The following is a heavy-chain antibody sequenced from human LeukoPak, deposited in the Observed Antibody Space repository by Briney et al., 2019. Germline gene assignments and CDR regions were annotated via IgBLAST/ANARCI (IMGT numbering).Heavy chain of an antibody. CDR3: ASSNSPYDDY. D-gene: IGHD6-13*01. CDR1: GFTFDDYA. Sequence: GRSLRLSCAASGFTFDDYAMHWVRQAPGKGLEWVSGISWNSGSIGYADSVKGRFTISRDNAKNSLYLQMNSLRAEDTAVYYCASSNSPYDDYWGQGTLVTVSS. V-gene: IGHV3-9*01. J-gene: IGHJ4*02. CDR2: ISWNSGSI.